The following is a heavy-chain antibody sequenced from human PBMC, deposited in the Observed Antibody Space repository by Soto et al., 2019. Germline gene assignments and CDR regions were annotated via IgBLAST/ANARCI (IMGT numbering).Heavy chain of an antibody. J-gene: IGHJ6*02. Sequence: QVQLVQSGAEVKKHGASVKVSCKASGYTFTSYYRHWLRQAPGQGLEWMGIINPSGGSTSYAQKFQGTVTMTRDTSKSTVYMELSSLRSEDTAVYYCARDGGFSESYYYYGMYVWRQGTTVTVSS. CDR3: ARDGGFSESYYYYGMYV. CDR2: INPSGGST. CDR1: GYTFTSYY. V-gene: IGHV1-46*01. D-gene: IGHD3-16*01.